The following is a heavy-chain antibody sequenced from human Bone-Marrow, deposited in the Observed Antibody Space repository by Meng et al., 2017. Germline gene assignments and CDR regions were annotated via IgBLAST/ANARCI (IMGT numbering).Heavy chain of an antibody. V-gene: IGHV3-48*03. CDR3: AREPLSITMVRGLTIYYYYGMDV. CDR2: ISSSGSTI. J-gene: IGHJ6*02. CDR1: GFTFSSYE. Sequence: GESLKISCAASGFTFSSYEMNWVRQAPGKGLEWVSYISSSGSTIYYADSVKGRFTISRDNAKNSLYLQMNSLRAEDTAVYYCAREPLSITMVRGLTIYYYYGMDVWGQGTTVTVSS. D-gene: IGHD3-10*01.